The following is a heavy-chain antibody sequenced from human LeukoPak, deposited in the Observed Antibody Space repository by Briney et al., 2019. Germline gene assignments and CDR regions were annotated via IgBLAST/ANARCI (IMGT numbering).Heavy chain of an antibody. CDR1: GFTFSSYG. CDR3: AKGSRTYYYDSSGYYYEDYFDY. CDR2: ISYDGSNK. V-gene: IGHV3-30*18. J-gene: IGHJ4*02. Sequence: PGGSLRLSCAASGFTFSSYGMHWVRQAPGKGLEWVAVISYDGSNKYYADSVKGRFTISRDNSKNTLYLQMNSLRAEDTAVYYCAKGSRTYYYDSSGYYYEDYFDYWGQGTLVTVSS. D-gene: IGHD3-22*01.